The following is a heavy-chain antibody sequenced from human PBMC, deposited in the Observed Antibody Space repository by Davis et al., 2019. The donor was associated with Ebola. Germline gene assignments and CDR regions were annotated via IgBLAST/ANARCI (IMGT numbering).Heavy chain of an antibody. J-gene: IGHJ4*02. CDR1: GGSFSGYY. CDR2: INHSGTT. CDR3: ARGRVWFGELLLPIDYDY. V-gene: IGHV4-34*01. Sequence: MPSETLSLTCAVYGGSFSGYYWSWIRQPPGKGLEWIAEINHSGTTNYNASLKSRVTISVDTSKNQFSLKLNSVTAADTAVYYCARGRVWFGELLLPIDYDYWGQGTLVTVSS. D-gene: IGHD3-10*01.